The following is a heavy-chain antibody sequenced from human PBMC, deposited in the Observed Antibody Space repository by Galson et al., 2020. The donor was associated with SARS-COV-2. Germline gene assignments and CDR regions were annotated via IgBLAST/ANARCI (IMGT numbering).Heavy chain of an antibody. D-gene: IGHD3-22*01. Sequence: SETLSLTCTVSGGSFSSDHYLWSWIRQPAGKGPEWIGRISASGNTNYNLSLKSRVTISGDTSKNQFSLRLSSVTAADTAVSYCAREVWCYYCDSSGCYGHPWFFDCLCQVSLVTVSS. V-gene: IGHV4-61*02. CDR2: ISASGNT. J-gene: IGHJ4*02. CDR1: GGSFSSDHYL. CDR3: AREVWCYYCDSSGCYGHPWFFDC.